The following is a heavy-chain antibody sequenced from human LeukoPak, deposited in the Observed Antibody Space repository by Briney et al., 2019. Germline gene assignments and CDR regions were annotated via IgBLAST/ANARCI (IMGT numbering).Heavy chain of an antibody. Sequence: PSETLSLTCTISGGSISSSTYYWGWIRQPPGMGLEWIGSINYSGNTYYNPSLKSRVTISVDTSNHQFSLKLTSLTAADTAVYYCARHSTGYRIIDSWGQGNLVTVSS. J-gene: IGHJ4*02. V-gene: IGHV4-39*01. CDR1: GGSISSSTYY. CDR3: ARHSTGYRIIDS. CDR2: INYSGNT. D-gene: IGHD3-22*01.